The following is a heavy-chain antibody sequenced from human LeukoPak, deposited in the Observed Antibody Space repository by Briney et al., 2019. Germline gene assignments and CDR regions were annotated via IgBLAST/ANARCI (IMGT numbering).Heavy chain of an antibody. J-gene: IGHJ4*02. Sequence: PGGSLRLSCAASGFTFSDYYMSWIRQAPGKGLEWVSYISSSSYANYADSVKGRFTISRDNAKNSLYLQMNSLRAEDTAVYYCARDRADGGYGSGSYFSLWGQGTLVTVSS. V-gene: IGHV3-11*05. CDR1: GFTFSDYY. D-gene: IGHD3-10*01. CDR2: ISSSSYA. CDR3: ARDRADGGYGSGSYFSL.